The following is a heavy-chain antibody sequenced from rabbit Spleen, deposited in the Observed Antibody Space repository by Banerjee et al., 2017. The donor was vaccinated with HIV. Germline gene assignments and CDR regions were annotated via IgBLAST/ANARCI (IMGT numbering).Heavy chain of an antibody. Sequence: QEQLEESGGGLVRPEGSLKLSCTASGFSFSNKAVMCWVRQAPGKGLQWIACNNIGTGKSIYASWAKGRLTMSRTSSTKVTLQMSSMPAAATATYFWAIDLAVVIGWNFCLWGQGTLVTVS. CDR1: GFSFSNKAV. CDR2: NNIGTGKS. J-gene: IGHJ3*01. CDR3: AIDLAVVIGWNFCL. D-gene: IGHD1-1*01. V-gene: IGHV1S45*01.